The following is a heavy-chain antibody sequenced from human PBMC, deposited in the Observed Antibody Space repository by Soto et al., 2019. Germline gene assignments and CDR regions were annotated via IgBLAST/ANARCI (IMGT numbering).Heavy chain of an antibody. CDR3: ARHPLSSGWYKARTSFVDY. CDR2: IYYSGST. CDR1: GGSISSSSYY. Sequence: SETLSLTCTVSGGSISSSSYYWGWIRQPPGKGLEWIGSIYYSGSTYYNPSLKSRVTISVDTSKNQFSLKLSSVTAADTAVYYCARHPLSSGWYKARTSFVDYWGQGTLVTVSS. D-gene: IGHD6-19*01. V-gene: IGHV4-39*01. J-gene: IGHJ4*02.